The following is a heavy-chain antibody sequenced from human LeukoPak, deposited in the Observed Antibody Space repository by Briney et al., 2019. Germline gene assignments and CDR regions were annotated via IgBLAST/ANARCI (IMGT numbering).Heavy chain of an antibody. CDR2: LSDRGDST. V-gene: IGHV3-23*01. D-gene: IGHD3-22*01. Sequence: GGSLRLSCAASGFTFDNYAMNWVRQAPGKGLEWVSGLSDRGDSTSYADSVKGRFTISRDNSKNTLYLQMNSLRAEDTAVYYCANSGLLLHRDAFDIWGQGTMVTVSS. CDR1: GFTFDNYA. J-gene: IGHJ3*02. CDR3: ANSGLLLHRDAFDI.